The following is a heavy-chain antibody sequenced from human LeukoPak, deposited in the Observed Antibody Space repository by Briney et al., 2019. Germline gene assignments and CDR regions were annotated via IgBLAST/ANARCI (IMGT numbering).Heavy chain of an antibody. D-gene: IGHD3-22*01. V-gene: IGHV3-23*01. CDR3: ARDTYYYDSSDYYSWFGP. J-gene: IGHJ5*02. CDR2: ISDSGGST. CDR1: GFTFSTYA. Sequence: GGSLRLSCAASGFTFSTYAMSWVRQAPGKGLEWVSSISDSGGSTYYADSVKGRFTISRDNSKNTLYLQKSSLRAEDTAVYYCARDTYYYDSSDYYSWFGPWGQGTLVTVSS.